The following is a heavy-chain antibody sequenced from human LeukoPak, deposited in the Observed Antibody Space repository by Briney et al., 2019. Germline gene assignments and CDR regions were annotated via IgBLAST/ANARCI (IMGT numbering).Heavy chain of an antibody. D-gene: IGHD2/OR15-2a*01. Sequence: GGSLRLSCAASGFTFSSHAMSWVRQAPGKGLEWVSSISGSGANTYYADSVKGRFTISRDNSKNALFVQMNSLRAEDTAVYYCAKNRPLSAFDIWGQGTTVTVSS. CDR3: AKNRPLSAFDI. J-gene: IGHJ3*02. V-gene: IGHV3-23*01. CDR2: ISGSGANT. CDR1: GFTFSSHA.